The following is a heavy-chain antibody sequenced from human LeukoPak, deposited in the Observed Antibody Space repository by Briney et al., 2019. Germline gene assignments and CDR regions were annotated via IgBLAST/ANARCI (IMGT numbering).Heavy chain of an antibody. J-gene: IGHJ3*02. Sequence: GASVTVSCKASGYTFTDYALHWVRQAPGQSLEWMGWITTGRGETRYSQEFQRRITFTRDTSASTVYMDLSDLRSEDTAVYYCARGSRFGVVGRDAFDIWGQGTMVTVSS. CDR1: GYTFTDYA. CDR2: ITTGRGET. V-gene: IGHV1-3*03. D-gene: IGHD3-3*01. CDR3: ARGSRFGVVGRDAFDI.